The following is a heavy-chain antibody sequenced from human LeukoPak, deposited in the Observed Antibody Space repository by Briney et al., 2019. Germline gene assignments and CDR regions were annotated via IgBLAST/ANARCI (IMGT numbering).Heavy chain of an antibody. CDR3: ARLVSGWFDP. Sequence: SETLSLTCTFSGGSISSSTYYWGWIRQPPGKGLEWIGSIYYSGSTYYNPSLKSRVTVSVDTSKNQFSLKLSSVTAADTAVYYCARLVSGWFDPWGQGTLVTVSS. D-gene: IGHD3-10*01. CDR2: IYYSGST. J-gene: IGHJ5*02. V-gene: IGHV4-39*01. CDR1: GGSISSSTYY.